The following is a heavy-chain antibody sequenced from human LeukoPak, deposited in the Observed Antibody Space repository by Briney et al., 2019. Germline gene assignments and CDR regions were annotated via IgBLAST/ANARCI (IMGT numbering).Heavy chain of an antibody. CDR2: ISGSDTTT. Sequence: GETLRLSCAASGFTFSNSGMSWVRQAPGKGLEWVSYISGSDTTTYYADSVKGRFTISRDNSKNTLYLQMNSLRAEDTAVYYCAREGEVVTDWYFDLWGRGTLVTVSS. V-gene: IGHV3-23*01. D-gene: IGHD2-21*02. CDR1: GFTFSNSG. J-gene: IGHJ2*01. CDR3: AREGEVVTDWYFDL.